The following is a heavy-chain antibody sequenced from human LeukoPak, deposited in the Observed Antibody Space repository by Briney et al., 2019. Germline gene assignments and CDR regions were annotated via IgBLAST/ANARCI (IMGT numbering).Heavy chain of an antibody. V-gene: IGHV3-7*01. CDR3: ARESTRWGYYYYYYIDV. J-gene: IGHJ6*03. CDR2: IKQDGSEK. Sequence: GGSLRLSCAASGFTFSSYWMSWVRQAPGKGLEWVANIKQDGSEKYYVDSVKGRFTISRDNAKNSLYLQMNSLRAEDTAVYYCARESTRWGYYYYYYIDVWGKGTTVTISS. D-gene: IGHD1-26*01. CDR1: GFTFSSYW.